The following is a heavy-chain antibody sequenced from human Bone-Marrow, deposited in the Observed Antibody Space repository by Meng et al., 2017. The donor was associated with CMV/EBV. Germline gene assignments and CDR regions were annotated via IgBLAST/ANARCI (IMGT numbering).Heavy chain of an antibody. CDR2: INPNSGGT. CDR1: GYTFTGYY. CDR3: ARDLNPSGIYSFYY. D-gene: IGHD1-26*01. J-gene: IGHJ4*02. V-gene: IGHV1-2*02. Sequence: ASVKVSCKASGYTFTGYYIHWVRQAPGQGLEWMGWINPNSGGTNSAQKFQGRVTMTRDTSISTAYMELSGLTSDDTAVYYCARDLNPSGIYSFYYWGQGTLVTVAS.